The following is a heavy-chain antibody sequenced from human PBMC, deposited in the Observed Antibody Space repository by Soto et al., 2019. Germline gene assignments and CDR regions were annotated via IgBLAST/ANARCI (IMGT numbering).Heavy chain of an antibody. CDR3: ARVVVRLVIGIKEDYFDY. D-gene: IGHD3-10*01. CDR1: GGSISSGGYY. CDR2: IYYSGST. Sequence: QVQLQESGPGLVKPSQTLSVTCTVSGGSISSGGYYWSWIRQHPGKGLEWIGYIYYSGSTYYNPSLKRRVTISVDTSKNPFSLKLSSVTAADTAVYYCARVVVRLVIGIKEDYFDYWGQGTLVTVSS. V-gene: IGHV4-31*03. J-gene: IGHJ4*02.